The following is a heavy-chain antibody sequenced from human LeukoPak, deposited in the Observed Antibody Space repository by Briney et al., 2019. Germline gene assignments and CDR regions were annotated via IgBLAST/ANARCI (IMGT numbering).Heavy chain of an antibody. CDR3: ARGFMDYYDSSGYYYIDY. V-gene: IGHV3-48*01. D-gene: IGHD3-22*01. CDR1: GFTFSSYS. J-gene: IGHJ4*02. CDR2: ISSSSSTI. Sequence: GGSLRLPCAASGFTFSSYSMNWVRQAPGKGLEWVSYISSSSSTIYYADSVKGRFTISRDKAKNSLYLQMNSLRAEDTAVYYCARGFMDYYDSSGYYYIDYWGQGTLVTVSS.